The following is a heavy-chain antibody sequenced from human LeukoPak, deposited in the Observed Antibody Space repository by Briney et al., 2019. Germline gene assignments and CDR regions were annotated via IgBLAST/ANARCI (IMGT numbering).Heavy chain of an antibody. J-gene: IGHJ6*02. CDR2: INHSGGT. D-gene: IGHD6-13*01. CDR3: ARGRGTSWSNYHYYYGMDV. Sequence: PSETLSLTCAVYGGSFSGYYWSWIRQPPGKGLEWIGEINHSGGTNYNPSLKSRVTISVDTSKNQFSLKLSSVTAADTAVYYCARGRGTSWSNYHYYYGMDVWGQGTTVTVSS. CDR1: GGSFSGYY. V-gene: IGHV4-34*01.